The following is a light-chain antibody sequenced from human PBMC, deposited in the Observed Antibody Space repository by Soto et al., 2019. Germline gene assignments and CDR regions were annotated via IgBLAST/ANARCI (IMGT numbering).Light chain of an antibody. J-gene: IGLJ1*01. CDR1: SSDVGSSNL. CDR3: CSFARGITFYA. CDR2: EGS. Sequence: QSALTQPASVSASPGQSITISCTGTSSDVGSSNLVSWYQHHPGKAPKLIIYEGSRRPSGVSGRFSGSKSGNTASLTISGLQADDEADYCCCSFARGITFYAFGTGTKLTVL. V-gene: IGLV2-23*01.